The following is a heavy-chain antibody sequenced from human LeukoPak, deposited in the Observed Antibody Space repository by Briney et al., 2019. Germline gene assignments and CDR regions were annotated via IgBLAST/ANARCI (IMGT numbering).Heavy chain of an antibody. CDR2: INSDGSST. V-gene: IGHV3-74*01. CDR3: ARNLYSVVRDFDD. CDR1: GFTFSSYW. Sequence: GGSLRLSCAASGFTFSSYWMHWVRQAPGMGLVWVSRINSDGSSTSYVDSVKGRFTISRDNAKNTLYLQMNSLRAEDTAVYYCARNLYSVVRDFDDWGQGTLVTVSS. D-gene: IGHD3-10*01. J-gene: IGHJ4*02.